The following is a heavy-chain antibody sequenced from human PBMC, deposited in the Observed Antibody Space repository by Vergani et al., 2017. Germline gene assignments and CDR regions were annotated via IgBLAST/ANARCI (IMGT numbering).Heavy chain of an antibody. CDR1: GGSISSYY. D-gene: IGHD3-10*01. V-gene: IGHV4-59*01. CDR2: IYYSGST. J-gene: IGHJ6*02. CDR3: AGLSGGFGEFYYYYGMDV. Sequence: QVQLQESGPGLVKPSETLSLTCTVSGGSISSYYWSWIRQPPGKGLEWIGYIYYSGSTNYNPSLKSRVTISVDTSKNQFSLKLSSVTAADTAVYYCAGLSGGFGEFYYYYGMDVWGQGTTVTVSS.